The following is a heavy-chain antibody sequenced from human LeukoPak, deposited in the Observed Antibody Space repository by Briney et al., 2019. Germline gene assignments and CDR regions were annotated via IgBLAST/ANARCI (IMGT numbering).Heavy chain of an antibody. D-gene: IGHD3-3*01. Sequence: GGSLRLSCAASGFTVSSNYMSWVRQAPGKGLEWVSVIYSGGSTYYADSGKGRFTISRENSKNTLYLQMNSMRAEDTAVYYCARTIDDFWSGYYPLDWGQGTLVTVSS. CDR3: ARTIDDFWSGYYPLD. CDR1: GFTVSSNY. J-gene: IGHJ4*02. CDR2: IYSGGST. V-gene: IGHV3-53*01.